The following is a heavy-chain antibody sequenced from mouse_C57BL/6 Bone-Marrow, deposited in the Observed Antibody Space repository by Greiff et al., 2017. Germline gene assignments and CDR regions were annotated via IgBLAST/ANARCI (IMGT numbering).Heavy chain of an antibody. CDR2: IDPEIGDT. D-gene: IGHD2-3*01. CDR3: SSFDGNYFDF. CDR1: GFNIKDDY. Sequence: VHVKQSGAELVRPGASVKLSCTASGFNIKDDYIHWVKQRPEQGLEWIGWIDPEIGDTEYASKFQGKATIPTDTSSNTAYLQLSSLTSEDTAVYYCSSFDGNYFDFWGQGTPLPVAA. J-gene: IGHJ2*01. V-gene: IGHV14-4*01.